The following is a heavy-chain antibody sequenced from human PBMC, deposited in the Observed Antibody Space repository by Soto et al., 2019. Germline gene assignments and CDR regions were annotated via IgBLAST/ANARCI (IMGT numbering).Heavy chain of an antibody. Sequence: GESLKISCKGSGYSFTSYWISWVRQMPGKGLEWMGRIDPSDSYTNYSPSFQGHVTISADKSISTAYLQWSSLKASDTAMYYCARELELSRGIYYYYGMDVWGQGTTVTVSS. D-gene: IGHD1-7*01. V-gene: IGHV5-10-1*01. CDR3: ARELELSRGIYYYYGMDV. CDR1: GYSFTSYW. CDR2: IDPSDSYT. J-gene: IGHJ6*02.